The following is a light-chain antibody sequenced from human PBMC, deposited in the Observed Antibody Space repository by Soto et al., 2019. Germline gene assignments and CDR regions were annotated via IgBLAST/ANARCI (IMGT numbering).Light chain of an antibody. CDR3: SSYTSSSTPV. J-gene: IGLJ2*01. Sequence: QLVLTQPASVSGSPGQSITISCTGTSSDVGGYNYVSWYQQHPGKAPKLMIYDVSNRPSGVSNRFSGSKSGNTASLTISGLQAEDEADYYCSSYTSSSTPVFGGGTQLTVL. CDR1: SSDVGGYNY. CDR2: DVS. V-gene: IGLV2-14*01.